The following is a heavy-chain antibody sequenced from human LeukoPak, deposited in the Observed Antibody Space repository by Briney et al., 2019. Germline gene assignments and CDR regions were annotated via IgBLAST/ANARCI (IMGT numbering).Heavy chain of an antibody. CDR1: GFTVTNNY. CDR2: IYSDGST. J-gene: IGHJ3*02. Sequence: GGSLRLSCAASGFTVTNNYMSWVRQAPGKGLEWLSVIYSDGSTYYVDSVKGRFTISRDNSKNTLYLQMNSLRVEDTAVYYCARGRNSFGIASSSWSHDVFDIWGQGTMVTVSS. V-gene: IGHV3-53*01. CDR3: ARGRNSFGIASSSWSHDVFDI. D-gene: IGHD6-13*01.